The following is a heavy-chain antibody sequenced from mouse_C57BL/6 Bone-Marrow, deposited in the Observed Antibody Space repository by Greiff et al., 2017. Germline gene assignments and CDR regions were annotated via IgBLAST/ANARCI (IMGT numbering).Heavy chain of an antibody. D-gene: IGHD2-1*01. J-gene: IGHJ3*01. CDR2: IDPSDSYT. CDR3: ASNYPSWFAY. CDR1: GYTFTSYW. Sequence: QVQLQQPGAELVRPGTSVKLSCKASGYTFTSYWMHWVKQRPGQGLEWIGVIDPSDSYTNYNQKFKGKATLTVDTSSSTAYMQLSSLTSEDSAVYYCASNYPSWFAYWVQGTLVTVSA. V-gene: IGHV1-59*01.